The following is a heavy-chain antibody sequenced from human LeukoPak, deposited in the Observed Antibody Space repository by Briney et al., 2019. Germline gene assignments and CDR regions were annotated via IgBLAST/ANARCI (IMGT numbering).Heavy chain of an antibody. CDR3: AKDVRGSTSWYGLDY. D-gene: IGHD6-13*01. CDR1: GFTFDDYA. Sequence: PGGSLRLSCAASGFTFDDYAMHWVSQVPGKGLEWVSLISWDGGSTYYADSVKGRFTISRDNSKNSLYLQMNSLRAEDTALYYCAKDVRGSTSWYGLDYWGQGTLVTVSS. V-gene: IGHV3-43D*03. J-gene: IGHJ4*02. CDR2: ISWDGGST.